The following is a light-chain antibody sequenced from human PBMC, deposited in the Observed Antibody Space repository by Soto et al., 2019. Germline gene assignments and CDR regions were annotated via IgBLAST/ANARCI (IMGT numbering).Light chain of an antibody. CDR1: QSVSST. CDR2: GAS. J-gene: IGKJ1*01. Sequence: EIVMTQSPATLSVSPGESATLSCRASQSVSSTLAWYQQKPGQAPRLLIYGASSRATGIPDRFSGSGSGTDFTLTISRLEPEDFAVYYCQQYGSSPWTFGQGTKVEIK. V-gene: IGKV3-20*01. CDR3: QQYGSSPWT.